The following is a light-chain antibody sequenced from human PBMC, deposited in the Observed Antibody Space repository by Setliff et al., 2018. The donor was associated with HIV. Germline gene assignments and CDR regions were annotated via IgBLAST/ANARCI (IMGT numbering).Light chain of an antibody. V-gene: IGLV2-23*01. CDR2: EGS. CDR3: CSYAGSTTFYG. Sequence: QSALTQSASVSGSPGQSITISCTGTSSDVGSFNLVSWYQQHPGKAPKLMIYEGSKRPSGVSNRFSGSKSGNTASLTISGLQAEDEADYYCCSYAGSTTFYGFGTGTKVTVL. CDR1: SSDVGSFNL. J-gene: IGLJ1*01.